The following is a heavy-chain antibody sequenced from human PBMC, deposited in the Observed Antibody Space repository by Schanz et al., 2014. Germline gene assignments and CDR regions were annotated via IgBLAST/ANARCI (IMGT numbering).Heavy chain of an antibody. D-gene: IGHD3-22*01. CDR3: AKSYGTSGYSGFDY. CDR2: ISYRGSER. J-gene: IGHJ4*02. CDR1: GFSFSDYG. V-gene: IGHV3-30*18. Sequence: QVQLVESGGGVVQPGRSLRLSCAGSGFSFSDYGMHWVRQAPGRGLEWVAVISYRGSERYYADSVKGRFTISRDNSKTTLYLQMNSQRTKDAAVYFCAKSYGTSGYSGFDYWGQGALVTVSS.